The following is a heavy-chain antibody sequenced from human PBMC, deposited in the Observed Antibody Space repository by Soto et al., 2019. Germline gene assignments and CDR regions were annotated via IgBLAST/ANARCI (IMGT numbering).Heavy chain of an antibody. J-gene: IGHJ4*02. CDR3: ERWGYGDY. V-gene: IGHV1-18*01. CDR2: ISAHNGNT. Sequence: QVHLVQSGAEVKKPGASVKVSCKGSGYTFTSYGITWVRQAPGQGLEWMGWISAHNGNTNYAQKLQGRVTGTRDTYTTTAYMELRSLRYDDTAVDYCERWGYGDYWGQGALVTVSS. CDR1: GYTFTSYG. D-gene: IGHD3-16*01.